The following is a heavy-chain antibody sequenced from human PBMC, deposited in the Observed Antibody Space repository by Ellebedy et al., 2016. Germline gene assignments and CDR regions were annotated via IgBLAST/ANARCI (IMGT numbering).Heavy chain of an antibody. J-gene: IGHJ4*02. D-gene: IGHD1-1*01. Sequence: LSLTCGASGFTFSNAWMNWVRQAPGKGLEWVGRIKSKTDGGAADCAAPVKGRFTISSDDPKNTLYLQMNSLKTEDTAVYFCTTVYRYNCDSVWGQGTLVTVSS. V-gene: IGHV3-15*01. CDR3: TTVYRYNCDSV. CDR1: GFTFSNAW. CDR2: IKSKTDGGAA.